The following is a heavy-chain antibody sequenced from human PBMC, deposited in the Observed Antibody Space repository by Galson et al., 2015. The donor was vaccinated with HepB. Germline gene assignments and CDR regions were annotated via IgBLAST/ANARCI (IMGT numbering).Heavy chain of an antibody. CDR2: INHSGST. J-gene: IGHJ4*02. Sequence: ETLSLTCAVYGGSFSDYYWTWLRQPPGKGLEWIGEINHSGSTSYNASLKSRVTMSVDTSKNQFSLNLSSVTAADTAIYFCARGLYSSSWTNYFDFWGQGTLVTVSS. CDR3: ARGLYSSSWTNYFDF. D-gene: IGHD6-13*01. CDR1: GGSFSDYY. V-gene: IGHV4-34*01.